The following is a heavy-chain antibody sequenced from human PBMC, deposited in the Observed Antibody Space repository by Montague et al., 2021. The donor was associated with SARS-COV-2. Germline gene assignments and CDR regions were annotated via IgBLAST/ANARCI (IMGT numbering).Heavy chain of an antibody. CDR3: ARDGFGELSSYYYYGMDV. Sequence: SLRLSCVASGFTFGSYWMSWVRQAPGKGLEWVANIKQDGSEKYYLYSXKGRFTISRDNAKNSLYLQMNSLRAEDTAVYYCARDGFGELSSYYYYGMDVWGQGTTVTVSS. J-gene: IGHJ6*02. CDR1: GFTFGSYW. CDR2: IKQDGSEK. V-gene: IGHV3-7*01. D-gene: IGHD3-10*01.